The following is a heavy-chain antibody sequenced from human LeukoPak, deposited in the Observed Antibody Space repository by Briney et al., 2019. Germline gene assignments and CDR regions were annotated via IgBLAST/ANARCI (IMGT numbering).Heavy chain of an antibody. J-gene: IGHJ6*03. D-gene: IGHD3-3*01. CDR3: ARGNRLNDFWTPWYYMDV. Sequence: GASVKVSCKASGGTFSSYAISWVRQAPGQGLEWMGGIIPIFGTANYAQKFQGRVTITADESTSTAYMELSSLRSEDTAVYYCARGNRLNDFWTPWYYMDVWGKGPRSPSP. CDR1: GGTFSSYA. CDR2: IIPIFGTA. V-gene: IGHV1-69*13.